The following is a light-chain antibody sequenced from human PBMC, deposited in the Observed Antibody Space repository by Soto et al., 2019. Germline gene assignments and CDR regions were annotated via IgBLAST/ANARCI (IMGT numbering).Light chain of an antibody. J-gene: IGKJ4*01. Sequence: DIQMTQSQSSVSAAVGDRVTITSRASQGINKWLAWYQQKPGTAPKLLIYSASSLYTGVPSRFSGSGSGTDFTLTISSLQPEDFATYYCQQANTFALTFGGGTKVDI. V-gene: IGKV1-12*01. CDR2: SAS. CDR3: QQANTFALT. CDR1: QGINKW.